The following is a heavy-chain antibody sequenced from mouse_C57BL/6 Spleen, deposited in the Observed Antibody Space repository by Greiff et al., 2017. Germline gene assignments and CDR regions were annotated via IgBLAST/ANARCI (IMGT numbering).Heavy chain of an antibody. CDR2: IYPGDGAT. CDR3: ARSEIYYGNYGFDY. CDR1: GYAFSSSW. V-gene: IGHV1-82*01. D-gene: IGHD2-1*01. J-gene: IGHJ2*01. Sequence: QVQLQQSGPELVKPGASVKISCKASGYAFSSSWMNWVKQRPGKGLEWIGRIYPGDGATNYNGKFKGKATLTADKSSSTAYMQLSSLTSEDSAVYFCARSEIYYGNYGFDYWGQGTTLTVSS.